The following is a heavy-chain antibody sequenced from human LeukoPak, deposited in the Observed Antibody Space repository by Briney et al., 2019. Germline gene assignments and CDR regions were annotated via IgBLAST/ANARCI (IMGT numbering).Heavy chain of an antibody. Sequence: SETLSLTCTVSGGSISSYYWSWIRQPPGKGLERIGYIYYSGSTNYNPSLKSRVTISVDTSKNQFSLKLSSVTAADTAVYYCARDSDYGDYGWFDPWGQGTLVTVSS. V-gene: IGHV4-59*01. D-gene: IGHD4-17*01. CDR2: IYYSGST. J-gene: IGHJ5*02. CDR1: GGSISSYY. CDR3: ARDSDYGDYGWFDP.